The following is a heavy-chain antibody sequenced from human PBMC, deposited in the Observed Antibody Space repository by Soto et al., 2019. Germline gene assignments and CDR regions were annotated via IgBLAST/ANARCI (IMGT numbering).Heavy chain of an antibody. V-gene: IGHV4-59*08. D-gene: IGHD6-19*01. Sequence: LSQNRPICGAETTNYYRSWSREPPEKKKEYIGNVFPRGSTNYNHSFKSRVTISADTSNNQFSLTLTAVTAADTTVYYCSRHRRPGSGHRDGLDSWGQGILDTVS. J-gene: IGHJ5*01. CDR3: SRHRRPGSGHRDGLDS. CDR1: GAETTNYY. CDR2: VFPRGST.